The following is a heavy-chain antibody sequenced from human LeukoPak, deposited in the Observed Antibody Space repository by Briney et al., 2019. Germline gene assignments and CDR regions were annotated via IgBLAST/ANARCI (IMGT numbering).Heavy chain of an antibody. Sequence: SGGSLRLSCAASGFPFSNYGMHWVRQAAGKGLEWVTFIQYDGSDKYYADSVKGRFTISRDNTKNTLYLQINSLRAEDTAVYYCARSFLFGGRLLWFGELRGGLDAFDIWGQGTMVTVSS. D-gene: IGHD3-10*01. CDR3: ARSFLFGGRLLWFGELRGGLDAFDI. CDR2: IQYDGSDK. V-gene: IGHV3-30*02. J-gene: IGHJ3*02. CDR1: GFPFSNYG.